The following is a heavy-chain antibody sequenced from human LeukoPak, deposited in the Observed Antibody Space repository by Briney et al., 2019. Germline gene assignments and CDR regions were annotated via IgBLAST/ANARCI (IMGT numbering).Heavy chain of an antibody. J-gene: IGHJ4*02. CDR2: IYWNDDK. CDR1: GFSLSTSGVG. V-gene: IGHV2-5*01. D-gene: IGHD3-22*01. Sequence: SGPTLVKPTQTLTLTSTFTGFSLSTSGVGVGWIRQPPGKALEWLALIYWNDDKRYSPSLKSRLTITKDTSKNQVVLSMTNMDPVDTATYYCAHIPPDAYYYDSTEIPFDYWGQGTLVTVSS. CDR3: AHIPPDAYYYDSTEIPFDY.